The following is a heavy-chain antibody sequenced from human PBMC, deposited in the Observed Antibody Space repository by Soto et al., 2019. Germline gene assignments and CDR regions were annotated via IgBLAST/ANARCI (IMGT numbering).Heavy chain of an antibody. D-gene: IGHD6-19*01. CDR3: ASLAVAGTYYYYYGMDV. Sequence: SVKVSCKASGCTFSSYAISCVRQAPGQVLEWMGGIIPIFGTANYAQKFQGRVTITADKSTSTAYMELSSLRSEDTAVYYCASLAVAGTYYYYYGMDVWGQGTTVTVSS. J-gene: IGHJ6*02. CDR2: IIPIFGTA. V-gene: IGHV1-69*06. CDR1: GCTFSSYA.